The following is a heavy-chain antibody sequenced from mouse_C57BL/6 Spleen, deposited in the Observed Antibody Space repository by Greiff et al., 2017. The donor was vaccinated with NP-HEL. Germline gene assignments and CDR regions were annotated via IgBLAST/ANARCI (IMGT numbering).Heavy chain of an antibody. CDR2: IHPSDSDT. J-gene: IGHJ4*01. Sequence: QVQLQQPGAELVKPGASVKVSCKASGYTFTSYWMHWVKQRPGQGLEWIGRIHPSDSDTNYNQQFKGKATLTVDKSSSTAYMQLSSLTAEYSAVYYCAISYEYAMDYWGQGTSVTVSS. CDR1: GYTFTSYW. D-gene: IGHD2-3*01. V-gene: IGHV1-74*01. CDR3: AISYEYAMDY.